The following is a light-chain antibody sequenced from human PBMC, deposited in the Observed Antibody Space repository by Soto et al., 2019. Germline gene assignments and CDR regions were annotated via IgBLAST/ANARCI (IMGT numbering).Light chain of an antibody. CDR3: QQYGISPRT. CDR1: QSVSSY. Sequence: EIVLTQSPATLSLSPGERATLSSRASQSVSSYLAWYQQKPGQAPRLLIYDASNRATGIPDRFSGSGSGTDFTLTISRLEPEDCAVYYCQQYGISPRTFGQGTKVDIK. J-gene: IGKJ1*01. V-gene: IGKV3-20*01. CDR2: DAS.